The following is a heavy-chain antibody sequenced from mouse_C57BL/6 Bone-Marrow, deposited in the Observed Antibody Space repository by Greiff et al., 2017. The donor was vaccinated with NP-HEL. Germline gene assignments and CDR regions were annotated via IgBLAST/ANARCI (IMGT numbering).Heavy chain of an antibody. CDR3: AIEGNYYGSSYRYFDV. D-gene: IGHD1-1*01. CDR1: GYTFTSYW. V-gene: IGHV1-74*01. J-gene: IGHJ1*03. Sequence: QVQLQQPGAELVKPGASVKVSCKASGYTFTSYWMHWVKQRPGHGLEWIGRIHPSDSDTNYNQKFKGKATLTVDKSSSTAYMQLSSLTSEDSAVYYCAIEGNYYGSSYRYFDVWGTGTTVTVSS. CDR2: IHPSDSDT.